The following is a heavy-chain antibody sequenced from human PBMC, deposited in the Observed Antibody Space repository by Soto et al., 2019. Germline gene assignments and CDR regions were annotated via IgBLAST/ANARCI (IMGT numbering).Heavy chain of an antibody. Sequence: GGSLSLSCAASGFTFSNYAMSWVRQAPGKGLEWVSGIGGRGTSSYYADSVKGRFAISRDNSYNTLFLQLHSLRAEDTAVYYCAKSRYADSSGDYYDFWGQGTRVTVSS. D-gene: IGHD3-22*01. CDR1: GFTFSNYA. CDR2: IGGRGTSS. CDR3: AKSRYADSSGDYYDF. J-gene: IGHJ4*02. V-gene: IGHV3-23*01.